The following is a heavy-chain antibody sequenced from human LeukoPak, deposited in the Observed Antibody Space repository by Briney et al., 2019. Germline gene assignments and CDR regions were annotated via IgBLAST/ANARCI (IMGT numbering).Heavy chain of an antibody. CDR3: ARGAMGGANWFDP. V-gene: IGHV4-31*03. D-gene: IGHD5-18*01. J-gene: IGHJ5*02. Sequence: SQTLSLTCTASGGSISSGGYYWSWIRQHPGKGLEWIGYIHYNGNTYYNPSLKSRVTISVDTSKNQFSLKLSSVTAADTAVFYCARGAMGGANWFDPWGQGTLVTVSS. CDR1: GGSISSGGYY. CDR2: IHYNGNT.